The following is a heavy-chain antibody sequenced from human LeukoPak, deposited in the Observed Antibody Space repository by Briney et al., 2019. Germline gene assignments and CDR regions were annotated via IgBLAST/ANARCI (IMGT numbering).Heavy chain of an antibody. D-gene: IGHD1-26*01. V-gene: IGHV1-46*01. CDR1: GYAFTSYY. CDR2: INPSGGTT. Sequence: ASVKVSCKASGYAFTSYYMHWVRQAPGQGLEWMGLINPSGGTTRYAQKFQGRVTMTRDLSTSTDYMELSSLRSDDTAVYFCARDNSVGDYAWWFDPWGQGTLVTVSS. CDR3: ARDNSVGDYAWWFDP. J-gene: IGHJ5*02.